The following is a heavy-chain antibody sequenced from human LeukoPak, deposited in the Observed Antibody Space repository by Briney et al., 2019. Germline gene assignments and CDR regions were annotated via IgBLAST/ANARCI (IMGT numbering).Heavy chain of an antibody. Sequence: PGGSLRLSCAASGFTFSTYAMSWVRQAPGKGLEWVSTIRGGVLSTYYADSVKGRFTISRDNSKNTLYLQMNSLRADDTAVYYCAKHLGYSTSSGIDYWGQGTLVTVSS. J-gene: IGHJ4*02. CDR2: IRGGVLST. CDR1: GFTFSTYA. D-gene: IGHD6-6*01. CDR3: AKHLGYSTSSGIDY. V-gene: IGHV3-23*01.